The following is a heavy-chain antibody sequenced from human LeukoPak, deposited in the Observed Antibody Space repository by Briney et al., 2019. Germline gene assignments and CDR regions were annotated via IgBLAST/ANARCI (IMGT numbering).Heavy chain of an antibody. D-gene: IGHD3-22*01. CDR3: AKDRDSSGFAPYFDY. Sequence: GGSLRLSCAASGFTFNDYAMHWVRQAPGKGLEWVSGISWNSHIIDYEDSVKGRFTISRDNAKNSLSLQMNSLRAEDTAFYYCAKDRDSSGFAPYFDYWGQGSLVTVFS. CDR1: GFTFNDYA. J-gene: IGHJ4*02. V-gene: IGHV3-9*01. CDR2: ISWNSHII.